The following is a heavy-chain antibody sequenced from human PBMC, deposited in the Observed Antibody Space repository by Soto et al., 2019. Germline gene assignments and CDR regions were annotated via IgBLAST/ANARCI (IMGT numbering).Heavy chain of an antibody. CDR3: ARERGHIAAYDAFDI. J-gene: IGHJ3*02. Sequence: QVQLVESGGGVVQPGSSLRLSCAAYGFTFSSYAMHWVRQAPGKGLEWVAVISYDGSNKYYADSVKGRFTISRDNSKNTLYLQMNSLRAEDTAVYYCARERGHIAAYDAFDIWGQGTMVTVSS. V-gene: IGHV3-30-3*01. CDR2: ISYDGSNK. D-gene: IGHD6-6*01. CDR1: GFTFSSYA.